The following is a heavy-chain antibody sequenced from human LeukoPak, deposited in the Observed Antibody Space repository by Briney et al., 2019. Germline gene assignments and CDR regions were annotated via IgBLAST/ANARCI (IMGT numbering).Heavy chain of an antibody. V-gene: IGHV3-7*01. Sequence: GGSLRLSCAASGFNLTDYWMSWVRQAPGKGLEWVANVKQDGSGEYYVDSVKGRFTISRDNAKSSVYLQMNSLGAEDTALYYCARVLSRGGSSRAFAYWGQGARVTVSS. CDR2: VKQDGSGE. J-gene: IGHJ4*02. D-gene: IGHD1-26*01. CDR3: ARVLSRGGSSRAFAY. CDR1: GFNLTDYW.